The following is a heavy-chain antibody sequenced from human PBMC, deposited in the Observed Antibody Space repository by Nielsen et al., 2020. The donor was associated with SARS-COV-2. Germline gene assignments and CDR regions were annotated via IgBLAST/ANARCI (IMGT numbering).Heavy chain of an antibody. CDR1: GGTFSSYA. Sequence: SVKVSCKASGGTFSSYAISWVRQAPGQGLEWMGGVIPIFGTANYAQKFQGRGTITADKSTSTAYMELSSLLSEDTAVYFCASAPTRWPKQPGRQRPSPTPEFDYWGQGTLVTVSS. V-gene: IGHV1-69*06. J-gene: IGHJ4*02. CDR2: VIPIFGTA. D-gene: IGHD5-24*01. CDR3: ASAPTRWPKQPGRQRPSPTPEFDY.